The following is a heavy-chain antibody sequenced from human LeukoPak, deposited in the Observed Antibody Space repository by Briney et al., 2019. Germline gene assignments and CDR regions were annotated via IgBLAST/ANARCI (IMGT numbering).Heavy chain of an antibody. CDR3: AKESGKFDY. CDR1: GXPIADFA. CDR2: FSGDGVST. J-gene: IGHJ4*02. V-gene: IGHV3-43*02. Sequence: PGGSLRLSCVASGXPIADFAMHWVRQAPGKGLEWVSLFSGDGVSTFYADSVKGRFSISRDNSKNSLSLEMNSLRTEDTAMYYCAKESGKFDYWGQGTLVAVSS.